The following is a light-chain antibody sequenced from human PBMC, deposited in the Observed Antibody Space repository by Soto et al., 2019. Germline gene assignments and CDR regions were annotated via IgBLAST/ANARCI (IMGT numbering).Light chain of an antibody. CDR2: DAS. Sequence: DIVLTQSPATLSLSPGNRVTLSCRANERISHSLAWYQQRPGQAPRILIYDASFRATGIPERFSGSGSRTDFTLSISSLEPEDFAVYYCQLSQQRSSWPPIAFGQGTRLDLK. V-gene: IGKV3-11*01. CDR1: ERISHS. J-gene: IGKJ5*01. CDR3: QLSQQRSSWPPIA.